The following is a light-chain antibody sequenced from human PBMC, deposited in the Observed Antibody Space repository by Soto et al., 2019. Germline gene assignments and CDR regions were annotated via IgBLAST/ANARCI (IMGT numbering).Light chain of an antibody. CDR3: QSYDSSLSGVV. Sequence: QSELTQPPSVSGAPGQRVTISCTGSSSNIGAGYDVHWYLQLPGTAPKLLIYGNINRPSGVPDRFSGSKSGTSASLAITGLQAEDEADYYCQSYDSSLSGVVFGGGTKLTVL. V-gene: IGLV1-40*01. CDR1: SSNIGAGYD. CDR2: GNI. J-gene: IGLJ2*01.